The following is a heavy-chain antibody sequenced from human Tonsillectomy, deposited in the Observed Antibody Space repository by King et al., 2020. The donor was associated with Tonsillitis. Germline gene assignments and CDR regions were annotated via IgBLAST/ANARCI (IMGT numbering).Heavy chain of an antibody. D-gene: IGHD3-10*01. CDR3: ARTEITMLRGVIIDY. Sequence: VQLQESGPGLLKPSETLSLTCTVSGGSLTDYYWSWIRQPPRKGLGWIGYIHYSGSTNYNPSLQSRLTISVDKSKNQFSLKLSSVTAADTAVYYCARTEITMLRGVIIDYWGQGTLVTVSS. CDR1: GGSLTDYY. J-gene: IGHJ4*02. CDR2: IHYSGST. V-gene: IGHV4-59*01.